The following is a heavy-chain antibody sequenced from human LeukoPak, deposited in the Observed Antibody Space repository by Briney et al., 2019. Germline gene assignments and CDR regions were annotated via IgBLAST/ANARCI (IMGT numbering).Heavy chain of an antibody. CDR1: GGSISNYY. V-gene: IGHV4-59*01. J-gene: IGHJ4*02. CDR3: ARAAYSDYDYFDH. CDR2: IYYSGST. D-gene: IGHD5-12*01. Sequence: SETLSLTCTVSGGSISNYYESWIRQPPGKGLEWIGYIYYSGSTNYNPSLKSRVAISVDTSKNQFSLKLNSVTAADTGVYYCARAAYSDYDYFDHWGQGTLVTVSS.